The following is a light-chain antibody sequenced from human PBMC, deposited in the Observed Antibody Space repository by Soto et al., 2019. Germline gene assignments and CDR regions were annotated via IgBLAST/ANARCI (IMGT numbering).Light chain of an antibody. CDR2: EAS. CDR1: QDIGYR. V-gene: IGKV1-17*01. J-gene: IGKJ3*01. Sequence: DVRMTQSPSSLSASVGDRVTITCRASQDIGYRLGWYQQKPGKVPKCLIYEASTLQGGVPSRFSGAGSGTDFTLTISRLQPEDFATYYCLQHSDYPFTFGLGTKVDI. CDR3: LQHSDYPFT.